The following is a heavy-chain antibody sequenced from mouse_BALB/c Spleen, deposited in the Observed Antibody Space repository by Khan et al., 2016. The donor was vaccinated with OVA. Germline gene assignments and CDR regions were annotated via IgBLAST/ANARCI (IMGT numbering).Heavy chain of an antibody. V-gene: IGHV3-1*02. Sequence: QLEESGPDLVKPSQSLSLTCTVTGYSITSGYAWHWIRQFPGNKLEWMGYIYHSGNINYNPSLKSRFSITRDTSKNLFFLQLNSVTTEDTATYDCVRGGNYMDSWGQGTSVTVSS. CDR2: IYHSGNI. CDR1: GYSITSGYA. J-gene: IGHJ4*01. CDR3: VRGGNYMDS. D-gene: IGHD2-1*01.